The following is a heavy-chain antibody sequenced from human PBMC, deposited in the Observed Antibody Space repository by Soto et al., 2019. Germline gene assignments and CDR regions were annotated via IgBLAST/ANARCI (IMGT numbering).Heavy chain of an antibody. Sequence: PGGSLRLSCAASGFTFSSYGMHWVRQAPGKGLEWVAVISYDGSNKYYADSVKGRFTISRDNSKNTLYLQMNSLRAEDTAVYYCAKDLGIAAAGYYYYGMDVWGQGTTVTVSS. V-gene: IGHV3-30*18. D-gene: IGHD6-13*01. CDR2: ISYDGSNK. CDR3: AKDLGIAAAGYYYYGMDV. J-gene: IGHJ6*02. CDR1: GFTFSSYG.